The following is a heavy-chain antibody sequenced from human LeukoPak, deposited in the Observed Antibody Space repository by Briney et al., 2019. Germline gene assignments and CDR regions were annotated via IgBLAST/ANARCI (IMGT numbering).Heavy chain of an antibody. CDR1: GFTFSSYE. CDR3: ARDQLITTVTHFDY. D-gene: IGHD4-17*01. V-gene: IGHV3-48*03. Sequence: GGSLRLSCAASGFTFSSYETNWVRQAPGKGLEWVSYISSGGSTIYDADSVKGRFTISRDNAKNSLYLQMNSLRAEDTAVYYCARDQLITTVTHFDYWGQGTLVTVSS. J-gene: IGHJ4*02. CDR2: ISSGGSTI.